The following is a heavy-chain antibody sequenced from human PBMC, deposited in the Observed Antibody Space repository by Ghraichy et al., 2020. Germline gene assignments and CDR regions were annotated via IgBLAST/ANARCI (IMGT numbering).Heavy chain of an antibody. Sequence: SQTLSLPCTVSGGSISSYYWSWIRQPPGKGLEWIGYIYYSGSTNYNPSLKSRVTISVDTSKNQFSLKLSSVTAADTAVYYCARDGGSGWYEPSEYFQHWGQGTLVTVSS. V-gene: IGHV4-59*01. CDR2: IYYSGST. CDR1: GGSISSYY. CDR3: ARDGGSGWYEPSEYFQH. D-gene: IGHD6-19*01. J-gene: IGHJ1*01.